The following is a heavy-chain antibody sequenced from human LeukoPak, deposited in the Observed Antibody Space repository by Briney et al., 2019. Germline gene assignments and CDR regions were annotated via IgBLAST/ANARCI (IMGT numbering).Heavy chain of an antibody. J-gene: IGHJ2*01. CDR2: IKQDGSEK. CDR3: ARGKYSSSSGVRWYFDL. V-gene: IGHV3-7*05. Sequence: SGGSLRLSCAASGFTFSSYWMSWVRQAPGKGLGWVANIKQDGSEKYYVDSVKGRFTISRDNAKNSLYLQMNSLRAEDTAVYYCARGKYSSSSGVRWYFDLWGRGTLVTVSS. D-gene: IGHD6-6*01. CDR1: GFTFSSYW.